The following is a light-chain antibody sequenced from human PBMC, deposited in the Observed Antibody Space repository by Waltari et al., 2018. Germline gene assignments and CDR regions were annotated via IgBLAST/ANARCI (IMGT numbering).Light chain of an antibody. Sequence: ESATLSCRASQSVSSYLAWYQQKPGQAPRLLIYDAFNRATGIPARFSGSGSGTDFTLTISSLEPEDFAVYYCQQRSNWPPEYTFGQGTKLEI. J-gene: IGKJ2*01. CDR1: QSVSSY. CDR3: QQRSNWPPEYT. CDR2: DAF. V-gene: IGKV3-11*01.